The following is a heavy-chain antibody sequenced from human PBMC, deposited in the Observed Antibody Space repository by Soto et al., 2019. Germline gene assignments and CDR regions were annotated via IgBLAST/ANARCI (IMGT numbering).Heavy chain of an antibody. CDR2: ISAYNGNT. V-gene: IGHV1-18*01. J-gene: IGHJ4*02. D-gene: IGHD1-26*01. CDR3: ARGRRGIYYSLRGTYHFYY. CDR1: GYTFTSYG. Sequence: ASVKVSCKASGYTFTSYGISWVRQAPGQGLEWMGWISAYNGNTNYAQKLQGRVTMTTDTSTSTAYMELRSLRSDDTAVYYCARGRRGIYYSLRGTYHFYYWGQGTLVIVSS.